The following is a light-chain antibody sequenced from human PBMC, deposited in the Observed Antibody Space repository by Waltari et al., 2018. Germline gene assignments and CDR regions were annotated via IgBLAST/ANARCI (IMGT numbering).Light chain of an antibody. Sequence: DIVMTQSPLSLPVTPGEPASISCRSSQSLLHSNGYNYLVWYLQKPGQCPQLLIYLGSTRASGVPDRFSGSGSGTDFTLKISRVEAEDVGVYYFMQALQTPLTFGGGTKVEIK. CDR1: QSLLHSNGYNY. CDR3: MQALQTPLT. J-gene: IGKJ4*01. V-gene: IGKV2-28*01. CDR2: LGS.